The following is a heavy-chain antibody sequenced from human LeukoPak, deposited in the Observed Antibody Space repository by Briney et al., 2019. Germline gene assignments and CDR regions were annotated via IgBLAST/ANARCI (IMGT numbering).Heavy chain of an antibody. V-gene: IGHV3-15*01. CDR1: GFTFSNAW. J-gene: IGHJ4*02. CDR2: IKSKTDGGTT. CDR3: TTDRSVDTAMDVDY. D-gene: IGHD5-18*01. Sequence: GGSLGLSCAASGFTFSNAWMSWVRQAPGKGLEWVGRIKSKTDGGTTDYAAPVKGRFTISRDDSKNTLYLQMNSLKAEDTAVYYCTTDRSVDTAMDVDYWGQGTLVTVSS.